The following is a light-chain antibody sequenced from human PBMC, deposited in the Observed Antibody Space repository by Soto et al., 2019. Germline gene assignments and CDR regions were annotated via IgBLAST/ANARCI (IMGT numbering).Light chain of an antibody. V-gene: IGKV1-39*01. CDR2: AAS. J-gene: IGKJ5*01. Sequence: DIQMTQSPSSVCASVVDIVTITCRASQSISGFLTWYQQLPGKAPKLLIFAASGLQSGVPSRFSGSGSGTDFTLTISSLQPEDFATYYCQQSYSSPITFGQGTRLEIK. CDR3: QQSYSSPIT. CDR1: QSISGF.